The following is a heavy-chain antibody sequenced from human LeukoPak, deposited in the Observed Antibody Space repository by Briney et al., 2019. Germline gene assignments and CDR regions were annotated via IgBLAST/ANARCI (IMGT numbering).Heavy chain of an antibody. CDR2: INPSGGST. Sequence: ASVKVSCKASGYTFTSYYMHWVRQAPGQGLEWMGIINPSGGSTSYAQKFQGRVTMTRDTSTSTVYMELSSLRSEDTAVYYCARDVVRTMVRGFAYYGMDAWGQGTTVTVSS. CDR1: GYTFTSYY. CDR3: ARDVVRTMVRGFAYYGMDA. V-gene: IGHV1-46*01. D-gene: IGHD3-10*01. J-gene: IGHJ6*02.